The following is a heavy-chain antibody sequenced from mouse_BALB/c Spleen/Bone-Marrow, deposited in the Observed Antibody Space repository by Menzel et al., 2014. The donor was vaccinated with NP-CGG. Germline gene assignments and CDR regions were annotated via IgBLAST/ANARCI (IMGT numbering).Heavy chain of an antibody. V-gene: IGHV5-6-3*01. CDR3: ARGRDWFDY. J-gene: IGHJ2*01. CDR2: ISGSGSST. CDR1: GFTFSGYG. Sequence: EVQRVESGGGLVQPGGSLKLSCAASGFTFSGYGMSWVRQTPDQGLELAATISGSGSSTYYPDSVKGRFTISRDNARNTLCLQMISLKSEDTAMYYCARGRDWFDYWGQGTTLTVSS. D-gene: IGHD3-3*01.